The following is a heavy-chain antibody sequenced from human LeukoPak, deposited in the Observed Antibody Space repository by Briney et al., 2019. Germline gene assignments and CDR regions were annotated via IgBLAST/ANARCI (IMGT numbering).Heavy chain of an antibody. CDR3: ARDNYYDSGNWFDP. CDR2: INHSGST. D-gene: IGHD3-22*01. Sequence: KTSETLSLTCAVYGGSFSGYYWSWIRQPPGKGLEWIGEINHSGSTNYNPSLKSRVTISVDTSKNQFSLKLSSVTAADTAVYYCARDNYYDSGNWFDPWGQGTLVTVSS. CDR1: GGSFSGYY. V-gene: IGHV4-34*09. J-gene: IGHJ5*02.